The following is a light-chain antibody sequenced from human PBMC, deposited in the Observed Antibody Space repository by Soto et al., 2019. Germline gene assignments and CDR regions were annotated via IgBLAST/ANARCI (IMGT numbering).Light chain of an antibody. CDR1: NSDVGNYNL. Sequence: SVLAQPAPLSGTPWQSITLSFPGNNSDVGNYNLFSWYQHHPGKAPKLMIYEVSKRPSGVSNRFSGSKSGDTASLTISGLQAEDEADYYCCSYAGSNYVFGTGTKVTVL. V-gene: IGLV2-23*02. CDR2: EVS. CDR3: CSYAGSNYV. J-gene: IGLJ1*01.